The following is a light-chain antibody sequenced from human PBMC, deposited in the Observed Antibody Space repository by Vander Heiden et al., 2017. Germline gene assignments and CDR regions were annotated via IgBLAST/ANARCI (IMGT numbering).Light chain of an antibody. CDR3: QQYGSAPWT. V-gene: IGKV3-20*01. CDR2: GAS. CDR1: QSVSSSY. J-gene: IGKJ1*01. Sequence: EIVLTQSPGTLSLSPGDRATLSCRASQSVSSSYLAWYQQKPGQAPRLLIYGASSRATGIPDRFSGSGSGTDFTLTISRLEPEDVAVYYCQQYGSAPWTFGQGTKVEIK.